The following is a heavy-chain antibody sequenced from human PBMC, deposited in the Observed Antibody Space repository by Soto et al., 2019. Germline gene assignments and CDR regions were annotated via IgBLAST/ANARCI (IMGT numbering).Heavy chain of an antibody. D-gene: IGHD6-13*01. J-gene: IGHJ4*02. V-gene: IGHV4-34*01. Sequence: PSETLSLTCAVYGGSFSGYYWSWIRQPPGKGLEWIGEINHSGSTNYNPSLESRVTISVDTSKNQFSLKLSSVTAADTAVYYCARGLKAAAGTSYYFDYWGQGTLVTVSS. CDR2: INHSGST. CDR3: ARGLKAAAGTSYYFDY. CDR1: GGSFSGYY.